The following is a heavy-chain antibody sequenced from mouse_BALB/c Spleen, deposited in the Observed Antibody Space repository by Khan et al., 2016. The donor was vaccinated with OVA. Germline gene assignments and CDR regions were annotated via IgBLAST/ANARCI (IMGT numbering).Heavy chain of an antibody. CDR2: IDPSTGYT. CDR3: TRRGRYGIFTY. D-gene: IGHD2-1*01. CDR1: GYTFTTYW. J-gene: IGHJ3*01. Sequence: VELVESGAELAKPGASVEMSCKASGYTFTTYWMHWVKQRPGQGLEWIGYIDPSTGYTEYNQKFKDKATLTADKSSSTAYLQLRSLTSEDSAVYYCTRRGRYGIFTYWGQGTVVTVSA. V-gene: IGHV1-7*01.